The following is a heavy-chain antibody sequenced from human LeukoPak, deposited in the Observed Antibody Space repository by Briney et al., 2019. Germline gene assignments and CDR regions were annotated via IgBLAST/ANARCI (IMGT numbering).Heavy chain of an antibody. CDR2: ISAYNGNT. D-gene: IGHD3-16*01. J-gene: IGHJ6*02. CDR1: GYTFTSYG. V-gene: IGHV1-18*01. CDR3: AREGDAAYYYYYGMDV. Sequence: ASVKVSCKASGYTFTSYGISWVRQAPGQGLEWMGWISAYNGNTNYAQKLQGRVTMTTDTSTSTAYMELRSLRSDDTAVYYCAREGDAAYYYYYGMDVWGQGTTVTVSS.